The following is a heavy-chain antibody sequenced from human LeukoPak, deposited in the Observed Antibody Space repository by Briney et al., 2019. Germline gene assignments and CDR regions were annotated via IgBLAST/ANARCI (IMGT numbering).Heavy chain of an antibody. CDR3: ARCTAMVKAFDY. D-gene: IGHD5-18*01. Sequence: GRSLRPSCAASGFIFSNYAMHWVRQAPGKGLEWVAGISYDGGHKYYADSVKGRFTISRDNAKNSLYLQMNSLRAEDTAVYYCARCTAMVKAFDYWGQGTLVTVSS. J-gene: IGHJ4*02. CDR2: ISYDGGHK. V-gene: IGHV3-30*04. CDR1: GFIFSNYA.